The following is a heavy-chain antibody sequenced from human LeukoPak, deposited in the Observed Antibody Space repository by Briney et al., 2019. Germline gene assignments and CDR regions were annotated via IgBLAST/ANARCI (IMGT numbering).Heavy chain of an antibody. CDR2: ISGSGGST. D-gene: IGHD5-12*01. J-gene: IGHJ4*02. CDR1: GFTFSNYG. V-gene: IGHV3-23*01. CDR3: ARGPSGYHNT. Sequence: GGSLRLSCAVSGFTFSNYGMSWVRQAPGKGLEWVSGISGSGGSTYYADSVKGRFTISRDNSKNTLYLQMNSLRAEDTAVYYCARGPSGYHNTGGQGTLVTVSS.